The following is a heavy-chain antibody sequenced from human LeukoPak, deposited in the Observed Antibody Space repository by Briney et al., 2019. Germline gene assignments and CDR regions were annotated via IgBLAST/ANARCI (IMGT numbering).Heavy chain of an antibody. Sequence: SETLSLTCTVSGGPISNYYWIWIRQPAGEGLEWIGRIYTGGSIASNPSLKSRVTMSVDTSKNHFSLKVSSVTAADTAVYFCARLYSDSWSRVDPWGQGTLVTVSS. V-gene: IGHV4-4*07. D-gene: IGHD6-13*01. CDR2: IYTGGSI. CDR3: ARLYSDSWSRVDP. J-gene: IGHJ5*02. CDR1: GGPISNYY.